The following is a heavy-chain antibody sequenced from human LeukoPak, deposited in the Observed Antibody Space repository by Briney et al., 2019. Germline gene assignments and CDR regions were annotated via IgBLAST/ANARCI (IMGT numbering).Heavy chain of an antibody. J-gene: IGHJ3*02. CDR3: VRGDLPTTVLNDPFNI. D-gene: IGHD4-11*01. Sequence: ASVKVSCKSSGYSFRTYDINWVRQAPGQGLEWLGGMNPNSGNTGYAPKVQVRGAITRVSSINTAYMELFSLRSEDTAVYFCVRGDLPTTVLNDPFNIWGQGTMVTVSS. CDR2: MNPNSGNT. V-gene: IGHV1-8*01. CDR1: GYSFRTYD.